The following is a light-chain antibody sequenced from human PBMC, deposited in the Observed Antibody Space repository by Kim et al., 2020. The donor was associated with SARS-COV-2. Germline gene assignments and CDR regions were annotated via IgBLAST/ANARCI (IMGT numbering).Light chain of an antibody. CDR3: QRYRSHWA. V-gene: IGKV1-5*03. CDR2: QAS. CDR1: QSIDIW. Sequence: SASVENGITITCRASQSIDIWLAWYQQKPGRAPKLLIYQASSLKSEVPSRFSGSGSGSEFTLTISSLQPDDFATYYCQRYRSHWAFGQGTKVDIK. J-gene: IGKJ1*01.